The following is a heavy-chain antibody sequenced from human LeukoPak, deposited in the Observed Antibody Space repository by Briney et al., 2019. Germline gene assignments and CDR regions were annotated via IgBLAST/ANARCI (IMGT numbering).Heavy chain of an antibody. V-gene: IGHV3-53*01. D-gene: IGHD6-13*01. CDR1: GFTVSSNY. CDR3: ATARIAAARYFDL. Sequence: PGGSLRLSCAASGFTVSSNYMSWVRQAPGKGLEWVSVIYSGGSTYYADSVKGRFTISRDNSKNTLYLQMISLRAEDTAVYYCATARIAAARYFDLWGRGTLVTVSS. CDR2: IYSGGST. J-gene: IGHJ2*01.